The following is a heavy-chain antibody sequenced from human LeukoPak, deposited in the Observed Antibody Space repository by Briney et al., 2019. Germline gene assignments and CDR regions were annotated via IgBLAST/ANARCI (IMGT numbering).Heavy chain of an antibody. V-gene: IGHV3-21*01. CDR1: GFTFSSSS. CDR2: ISSSSSYI. Sequence: PGGSLRLSCVASGFTFSSSSMNWVRQAPGKGLEWVSSISSSSSYIYYADSVKGRFTISRDNAKNSLYLQMNSLRVEDTAVYYCARAHNWKYGTFDYWGQGTLVTVSS. CDR3: ARAHNWKYGTFDY. D-gene: IGHD1-7*01. J-gene: IGHJ4*02.